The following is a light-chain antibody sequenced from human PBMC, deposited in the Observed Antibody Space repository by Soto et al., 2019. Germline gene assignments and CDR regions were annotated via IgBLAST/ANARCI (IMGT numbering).Light chain of an antibody. J-gene: IGLJ3*02. CDR1: SGHSSDA. V-gene: IGLV4-69*01. CDR3: QAWATGIVV. CDR2: LNSDGSH. Sequence: QLVLTQSPSASASLGASVKFTCTLSSGHSSDAIAWHQQQPEKGPRFLMKLNSDGSHTKGDGIPDRFSCSSSGAERYLTSSSLQYEDEADYYCQAWATGIVVFGGGTKLTVL.